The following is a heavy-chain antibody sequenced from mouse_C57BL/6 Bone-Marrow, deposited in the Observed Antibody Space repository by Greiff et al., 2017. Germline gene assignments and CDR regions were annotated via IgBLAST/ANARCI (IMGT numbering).Heavy chain of an antibody. CDR3: ASRTVVATDYAMHY. J-gene: IGHJ4*01. D-gene: IGHD1-1*01. CDR2: IDPNSGGT. Sequence: QVQLQQPGAELVKPGASVQLSCKASGYTFTSYWMHWVKQRPGRGLEWLGRIDPNSGGTKYNEKFKSKATLTVDKPSSTAYMQLSSLTSEDSAVYYCASRTVVATDYAMHYWGQADLVTVS. CDR1: GYTFTSYW. V-gene: IGHV1-72*01.